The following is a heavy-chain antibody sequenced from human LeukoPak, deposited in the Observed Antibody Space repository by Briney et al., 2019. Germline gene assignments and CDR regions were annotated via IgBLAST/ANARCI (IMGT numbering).Heavy chain of an antibody. CDR2: IKHDGSEE. V-gene: IGHV3-7*01. CDR1: GFTFSSNW. CDR3: GRDPYDTRCYGGFDI. Sequence: GGSLRLSCAASGFTFSSNWMTWVRQAPGKGLEWVANIKHDGSEEYYVDSVKGRFTISRDNTKNSLYLQMNSLRAEDTAVYYCGRDPYDTRCYGGFDIWGQG. D-gene: IGHD3-22*01. J-gene: IGHJ3*02.